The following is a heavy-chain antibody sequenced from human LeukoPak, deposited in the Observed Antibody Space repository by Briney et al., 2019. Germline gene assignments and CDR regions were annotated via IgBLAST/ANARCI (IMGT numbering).Heavy chain of an antibody. J-gene: IGHJ3*02. CDR3: AKGSPCYYDSSGPRVFDI. CDR2: ISGSGGST. V-gene: IGHV3-23*01. D-gene: IGHD3-22*01. Sequence: GGSLRLSCAASGFTFSSYAMSWVRQAPGKGLEWVSAISGSGGSTYYADSVKGRFTISRDNSKNTLYLQMNSLRAEDTAVYYCAKGSPCYYDSSGPRVFDIWGQGTMVTVSS. CDR1: GFTFSSYA.